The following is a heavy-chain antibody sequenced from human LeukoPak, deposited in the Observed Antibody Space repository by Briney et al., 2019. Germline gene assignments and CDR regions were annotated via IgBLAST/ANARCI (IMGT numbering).Heavy chain of an antibody. CDR3: ARDWVSDYVWGSYRYNDAFDI. V-gene: IGHV3-48*03. J-gene: IGHJ3*02. Sequence: PGGSLRLSCAASGFTLSSYEMNWVRQAPGKGLEWVSYISSSGSTIYYADPVKGRFTISRDNAKNSLYLQMNSLRDEDTAVYYCARDWVSDYVWGSYRYNDAFDIWGQGTMVTVSS. D-gene: IGHD3-16*02. CDR1: GFTLSSYE. CDR2: ISSSGSTI.